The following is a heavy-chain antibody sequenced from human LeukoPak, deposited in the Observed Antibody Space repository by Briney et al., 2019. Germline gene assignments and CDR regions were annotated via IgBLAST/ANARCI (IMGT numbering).Heavy chain of an antibody. Sequence: ASVKVSCKASGYTFTGYYIQWVRQAPGQGLEWMGWINPHSGGTNYAQEFQGRVTMTRDTSISTAYMELSSLRPDDTAVYSCARGVTARGFYYYMDVWGNGTTVTISS. D-gene: IGHD2-21*02. CDR2: INPHSGGT. CDR1: GYTFTGYY. J-gene: IGHJ6*03. CDR3: ARGVTARGFYYYMDV. V-gene: IGHV1-2*02.